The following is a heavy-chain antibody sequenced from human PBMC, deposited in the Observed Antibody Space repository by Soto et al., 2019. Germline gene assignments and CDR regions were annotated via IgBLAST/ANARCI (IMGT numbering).Heavy chain of an antibody. CDR1: GYTFANYA. CDR2: INAGNGNT. J-gene: IGHJ6*02. D-gene: IGHD3-16*01. Sequence: QVRLVQSGTEVKKPGASVMVSCKATGYTFANYAIHWVRQAPGQDFEWMVWINAGNGNTRNSQKFQGRVTFTRDTSATTAHMEVGSLRYEDTAVYYCERDLSGWGLTNGHFGVDVWGQGTTVIVSS. CDR3: ERDLSGWGLTNGHFGVDV. V-gene: IGHV1-3*01.